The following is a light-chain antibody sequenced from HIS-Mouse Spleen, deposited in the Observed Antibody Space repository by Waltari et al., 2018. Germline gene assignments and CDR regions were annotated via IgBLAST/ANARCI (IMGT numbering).Light chain of an antibody. V-gene: IGLV2-23*01. CDR2: EGS. CDR1: SSYVGRYHL. J-gene: IGLJ3*02. Sequence: QSALTQPASVSGSPGQSLTISCTGTSSYVGRYHLVSCYQQHPGKAPKLMIYEGSKRPSGVSNRFSGSKSGNTASLTISGLQAEDEADYYCCSYAGSSTNWVFGGGTKLTVL. CDR3: CSYAGSSTNWV.